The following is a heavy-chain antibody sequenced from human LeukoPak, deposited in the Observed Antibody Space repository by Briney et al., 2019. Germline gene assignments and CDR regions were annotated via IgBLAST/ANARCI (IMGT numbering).Heavy chain of an antibody. Sequence: SETLSLTCAVYGGSFSGYYWSWIRQPPGKGLEWIGEINHSGSTNYNPSLKSRVTISVDTSKNQFSLKLSSVTAADTAVYYCARVLRGYSGYDAYYYYGMDVWGQGTTVTVSS. CDR2: INHSGST. J-gene: IGHJ6*02. D-gene: IGHD5-12*01. V-gene: IGHV4-34*01. CDR1: GGSFSGYY. CDR3: ARVLRGYSGYDAYYYYGMDV.